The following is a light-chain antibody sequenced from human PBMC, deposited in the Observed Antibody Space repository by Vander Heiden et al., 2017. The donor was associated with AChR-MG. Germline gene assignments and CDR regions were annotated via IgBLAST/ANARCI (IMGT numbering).Light chain of an antibody. Sequence: DIQMTQSPSSLPASVGDRVTITCRASQSISSYLNWYQQKPGKAPKLLIYAASSLQSGVPSRFSGSGSGTYFTLTISSLQPEDFATYYCQQSYSTPWTFGQGTKVEIK. CDR3: QQSYSTPWT. J-gene: IGKJ1*01. CDR1: QSISSY. V-gene: IGKV1-39*01. CDR2: AAS.